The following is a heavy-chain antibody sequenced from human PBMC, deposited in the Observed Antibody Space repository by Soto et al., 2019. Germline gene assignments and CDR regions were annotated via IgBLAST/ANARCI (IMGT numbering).Heavy chain of an antibody. CDR1: GFTFSTCA. V-gene: IGHV3-23*01. CDR3: AKDFLLKGMAWAFDI. J-gene: IGHJ3*02. Sequence: GGSLRLSCAASGFTFSTCAMSWVRQAPGKGLEWVSSISASSGRTCYADSVKGRFTISRDTSKNTLYLQMDSLRAEDTAVYYCAKDFLLKGMAWAFDIWAQGTMVTVSS. CDR2: ISASSGRT. D-gene: IGHD3-10*01.